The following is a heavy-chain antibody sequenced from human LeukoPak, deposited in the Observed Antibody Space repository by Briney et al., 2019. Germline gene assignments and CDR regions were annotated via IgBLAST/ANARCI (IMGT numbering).Heavy chain of an antibody. J-gene: IGHJ3*02. D-gene: IGHD3-22*01. CDR1: GGSITIGGYY. V-gene: IGHV4-31*03. CDR3: VRNFDSYNAFDI. Sequence: PSETLSLTCTVSGGSITIGGYYWSWIRQHPGKGLEWIGYIYYNGNTYYNPSLKSRLTISGDTSENQFSLKLSSVTAADMAVYYCVRNFDSYNAFDIWGQGTMVTVSS. CDR2: IYYNGNT.